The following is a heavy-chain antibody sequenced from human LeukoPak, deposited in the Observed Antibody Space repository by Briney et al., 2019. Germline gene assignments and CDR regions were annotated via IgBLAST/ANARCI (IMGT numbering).Heavy chain of an antibody. CDR2: INHSGST. J-gene: IGHJ4*02. Sequence: PSETLSLTCAVYGGSFSGYYWSWIRQPPGKGLEWIGEINHSGSTNYNPSLKSRVTISVDTSKNQLSLKLSSVTAADTAVYYCARAPRRSITMIVMPRGYYFDYWGQGTLVTVSS. CDR3: ARAPRRSITMIVMPRGYYFDY. CDR1: GGSFSGYY. D-gene: IGHD3-22*01. V-gene: IGHV4-34*01.